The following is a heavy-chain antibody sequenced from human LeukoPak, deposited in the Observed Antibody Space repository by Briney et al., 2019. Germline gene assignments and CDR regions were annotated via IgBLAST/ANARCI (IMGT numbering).Heavy chain of an antibody. V-gene: IGHV4-61*02. Sequence: PSETLSLTCSVSGGSISGGSYYCSWIRQPAGKGLEWIGRVYSSGSTHYNPSLKSRVTISIDTSRNQFSLEVSSVTAADTAVYYCARAQDSTSTSYYIKEDDAFDIWGQGTKVTVSS. CDR2: VYSSGST. CDR3: ARAQDSTSTSYYIKEDDAFDI. CDR1: GGSISGGSYY. D-gene: IGHD2-2*01. J-gene: IGHJ3*02.